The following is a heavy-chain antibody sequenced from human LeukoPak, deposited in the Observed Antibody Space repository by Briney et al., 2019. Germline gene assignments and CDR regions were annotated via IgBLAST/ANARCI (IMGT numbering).Heavy chain of an antibody. Sequence: GGSLRLSCAASGFTFRDYWMSWVRQAPGKGLEWISLIYSGGRTDYADSVKGRFTISRDNSKNMVYLQMNSLRGDDTAVYYCAGVLRGAFDIWGQGKMVAVSS. CDR2: IYSGGRT. J-gene: IGHJ3*02. CDR3: AGVLRGAFDI. V-gene: IGHV3-53*01. CDR1: GFTFRDYW.